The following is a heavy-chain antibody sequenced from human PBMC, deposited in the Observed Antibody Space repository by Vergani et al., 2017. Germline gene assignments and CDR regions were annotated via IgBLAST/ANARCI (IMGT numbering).Heavy chain of an antibody. Sequence: EVQLVPSGAEVKKPGESLTISCKGSGYSFTSYWIGWVRQMPGKGLEWMGIIYPGDSDTRYSPSFQGQVTISADKSISTAYLQWSSLKASDTAMYYCARQDDILTGRGGYYYGMDVWGQGTTVTVSS. CDR1: GYSFTSYW. D-gene: IGHD3-9*01. CDR3: ARQDDILTGRGGYYYGMDV. CDR2: IYPGDSDT. V-gene: IGHV5-51*01. J-gene: IGHJ6*02.